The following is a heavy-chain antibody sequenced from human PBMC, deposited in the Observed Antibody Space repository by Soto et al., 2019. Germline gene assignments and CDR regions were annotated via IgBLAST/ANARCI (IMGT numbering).Heavy chain of an antibody. CDR1: GGTFSSYA. Sequence: SVKVSCKAAGGTFSSYAISWVRQAPGQGLEWMGGIIPIFGTANYAQKFQGRVTITADESTSTAYMELSSLRSEDTAVYYCARFTAAGKYYFDYWGQGTLVTVSS. CDR3: ARFTAAGKYYFDY. D-gene: IGHD6-13*01. V-gene: IGHV1-69*13. J-gene: IGHJ4*02. CDR2: IIPIFGTA.